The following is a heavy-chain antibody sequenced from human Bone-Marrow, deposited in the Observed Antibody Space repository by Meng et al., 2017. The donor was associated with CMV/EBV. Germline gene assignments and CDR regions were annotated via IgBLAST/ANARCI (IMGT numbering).Heavy chain of an antibody. V-gene: IGHV4-39*07. CDR1: GGSISNSTYY. Sequence: SETLSLTCTVSGGSISNSTYYWDWIRQPPGKGLEWIGSIYHSGNTYYNPSLKSRVTISVDTSKNKFSLRLRSVTAADTAVYFCVRSRSWFDPWGQGTRVTVSS. CDR2: IYHSGNT. CDR3: VRSRSWFDP. J-gene: IGHJ5*02. D-gene: IGHD2-2*01.